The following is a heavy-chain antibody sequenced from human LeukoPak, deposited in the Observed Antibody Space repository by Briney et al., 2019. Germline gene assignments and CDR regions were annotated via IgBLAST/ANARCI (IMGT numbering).Heavy chain of an antibody. Sequence: SETLSLTCTVSGGSISNYLWSWIRQSPGQGPEWIGYISSSGTKYNPSLGSQVTISVDTSKNQFSLKLNSVTAADTAVYYCARDKSLRGNWFGNDYWGQGTLVTVSS. CDR3: ARDKSLRGNWFGNDY. J-gene: IGHJ4*02. CDR1: GGSISNYL. D-gene: IGHD3-10*01. CDR2: ISSSGT. V-gene: IGHV4-59*13.